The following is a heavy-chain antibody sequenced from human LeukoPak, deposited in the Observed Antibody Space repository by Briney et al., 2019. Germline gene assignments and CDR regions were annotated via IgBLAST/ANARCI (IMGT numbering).Heavy chain of an antibody. D-gene: IGHD3-16*01. CDR3: ARVARGGPGYFDY. CDR2: INHIGST. Sequence: SETLSLTCAVYGGSFSGYYWSWIRQPPGKGLEWIGEINHIGSTNYNPSLKSRVTISVDTSKNQFSLKLSSVTAADTAVYYCARVARGGPGYFDYWGQGTLVTVSS. J-gene: IGHJ4*02. V-gene: IGHV4-34*01. CDR1: GGSFSGYY.